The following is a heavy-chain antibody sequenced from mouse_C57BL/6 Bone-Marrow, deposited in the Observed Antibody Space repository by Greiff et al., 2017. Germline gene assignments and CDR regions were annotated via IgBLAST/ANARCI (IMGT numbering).Heavy chain of an antibody. CDR2: ISYSGST. J-gene: IGHJ2*01. CDR3: ARERPYYFDY. V-gene: IGHV3-8*01. CDR1: GYSITSDY. Sequence: DVQLQESGPGLAKPSQTLSLTCSVPGYSITSDYWNWIRKFPGNKLEYMGYISYSGSTYYNPSLKSRISLTRDTSKNHDYLQLTSVPTEDTATYYCARERPYYFDYWGQGTTLTVSS.